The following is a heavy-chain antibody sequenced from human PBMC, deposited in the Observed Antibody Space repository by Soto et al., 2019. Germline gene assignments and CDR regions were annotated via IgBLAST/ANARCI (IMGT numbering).Heavy chain of an antibody. CDR2: IYYGGST. D-gene: IGHD3-3*01. CDR1: GGSIGSYY. V-gene: IGHV4-59*08. Sequence: QVQLQESGPGLVKPSETLSLTCSVSGGSIGSYYWSWIRQPPGKGLEWIGHIYYGGSTNYNPSLTSRVTISVDTSKNQFSLKLSSVTAADTAVYYCARGGWRQIDYWGQGTLVTVSS. J-gene: IGHJ4*02. CDR3: ARGGWRQIDY.